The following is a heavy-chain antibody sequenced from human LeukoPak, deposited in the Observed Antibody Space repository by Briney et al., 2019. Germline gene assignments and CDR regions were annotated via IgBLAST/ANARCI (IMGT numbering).Heavy chain of an antibody. V-gene: IGHV3-33*01. J-gene: IGHJ4*02. D-gene: IGHD4-23*01. CDR1: GFIFSSYG. CDR2: IWYDGSNK. CDR3: ARDLTVYGGNPLYYFDY. Sequence: GGSLRLSCAASGFIFSSYGMHWVRQAPGKGLEWVAVIWYDGSNKYYADSVKGRFTISRDNSKNTLYLQMNSLRAEDTAVYYCARDLTVYGGNPLYYFDYWGQGTLVTVSS.